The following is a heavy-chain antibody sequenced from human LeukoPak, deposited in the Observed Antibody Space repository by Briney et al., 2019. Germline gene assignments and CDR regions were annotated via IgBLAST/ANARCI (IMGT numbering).Heavy chain of an antibody. V-gene: IGHV3-30*03. CDR2: ISYDGSNK. J-gene: IGHJ4*02. CDR3: ARGSGYSYAFTGRERTKSRLDY. Sequence: GRSLRLSCAASGFTFSTYGMHWVRQTPGKGLEWVAVISYDGSNKYYTDSVKGRFTISRDNSKNTLYLQMNSLRAEDTAVYYCARGSGYSYAFTGRERTKSRLDYWGPGTLVTVSS. D-gene: IGHD5-18*01. CDR1: GFTFSTYG.